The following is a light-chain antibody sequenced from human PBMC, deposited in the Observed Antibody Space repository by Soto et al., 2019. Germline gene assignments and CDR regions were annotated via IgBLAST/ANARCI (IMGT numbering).Light chain of an antibody. CDR2: KAS. V-gene: IGKV1-5*03. Sequence: DIHMTQSPSTLSASVGDRVTFTCRASQSLNNWLAWYQLKPGKAPKLLIYKASTLESGVPSRFSGSGSGTEFTLTISRLQPDDIATYYCQHYNGYPITFGGGTKVEIK. CDR3: QHYNGYPIT. CDR1: QSLNNW. J-gene: IGKJ4*01.